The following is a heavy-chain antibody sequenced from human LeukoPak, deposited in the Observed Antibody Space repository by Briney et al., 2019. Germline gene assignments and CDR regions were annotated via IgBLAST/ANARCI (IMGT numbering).Heavy chain of an antibody. V-gene: IGHV3-7*01. CDR3: ARDLSGIAGYTYGRGIDY. CDR1: GFTFSSHW. D-gene: IGHD5-18*01. Sequence: ETGGSLRLSCAASGFTFSSHWMSWVRQAPGKGLEWVANIEKDGSEKYYVDAVKGRFTISRDNAKTSLYPQMNSLRAEDTAVYYCARDLSGIAGYTYGRGIDYWGQGTLVTVSS. CDR2: IEKDGSEK. J-gene: IGHJ4*02.